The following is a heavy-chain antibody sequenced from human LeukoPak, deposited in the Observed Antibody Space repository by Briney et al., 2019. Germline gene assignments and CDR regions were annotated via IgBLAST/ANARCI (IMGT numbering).Heavy chain of an antibody. D-gene: IGHD3-10*01. CDR2: IYYSGST. Sequence: PSQTLSLTCTVSGGSISSGDYYWSWIRQPPGKGLEWIGYIYYSGSTNYNPSLKSRVTISVDTSKNQFSLKLSSVTAADTAVYYCAREFPQLSAFDIWGQGTMVSVSS. CDR1: GGSISSGDYY. CDR3: AREFPQLSAFDI. V-gene: IGHV4-30-4*01. J-gene: IGHJ3*02.